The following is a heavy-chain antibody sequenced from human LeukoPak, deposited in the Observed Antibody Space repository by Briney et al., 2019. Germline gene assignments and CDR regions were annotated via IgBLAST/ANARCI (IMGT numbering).Heavy chain of an antibody. CDR3: AKDSVEMATIGAFDI. Sequence: GRSLRLSCAASGFTFDDYAMHWVRQAPGKGLEWVSGISWNSGSIGYADSVKGRFTISRDNAKNSLYLQMNSLRVEDTALYYCAKDSVEMATIGAFDIWGQGTMVTVSS. CDR2: ISWNSGSI. V-gene: IGHV3-9*01. D-gene: IGHD5-24*01. J-gene: IGHJ3*02. CDR1: GFTFDDYA.